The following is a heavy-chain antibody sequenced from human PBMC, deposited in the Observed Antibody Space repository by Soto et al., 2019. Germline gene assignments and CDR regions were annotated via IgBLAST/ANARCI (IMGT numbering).Heavy chain of an antibody. D-gene: IGHD2-2*01. CDR3: ESPVGDAGTHLYFYGLDA. CDR2: IDSDGSST. J-gene: IGHJ6*01. CDR1: GFTFRSYW. Sequence: VQLVESGGGLVQPGGSLRLSCAASGFTFRSYWMHWVRQVPGKGLLWVSRIDSDGSSTDYADSVKGRFTISSDNAKNTVYRQMNSLITDDMGVYYCESPVGDAGTHLYFYGLDAWGQGTKVTVSS. V-gene: IGHV3-74*02.